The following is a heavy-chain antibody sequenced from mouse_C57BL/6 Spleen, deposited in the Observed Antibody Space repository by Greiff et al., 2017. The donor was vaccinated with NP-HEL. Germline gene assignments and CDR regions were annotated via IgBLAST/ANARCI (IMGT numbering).Heavy chain of an antibody. V-gene: IGHV1-4*01. CDR1: GYTFTSYT. D-gene: IGHD1-1*01. CDR2: INPCSGYT. Sequence: VQLQQSGAELARPGASVKMSCKASGYTFTSYTMHWVKQRPGQGLEWIGYINPCSGYTKYNQKFKDKATLTADKSSSTAYMQLSSLTSEDSAVYYCADYGSSPYYAMDYWGQGTSVTVSS. CDR3: ADYGSSPYYAMDY. J-gene: IGHJ4*01.